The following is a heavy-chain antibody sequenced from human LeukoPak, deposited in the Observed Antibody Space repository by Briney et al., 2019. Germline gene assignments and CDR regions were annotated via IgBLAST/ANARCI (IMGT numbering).Heavy chain of an antibody. J-gene: IGHJ4*02. CDR2: IKQDGSEK. D-gene: IGHD3-16*01. V-gene: IGHV3-7*02. CDR1: GFTFSSYA. Sequence: PGGSLRLSCAASGFTFSSYAMHWVRQAPGKGLEWVANIKQDGSEKKCLDSVKGRFTISRDNAQNSLYLQMNSLRVEDTAVYYCTRSLDEWGQGTLVTVSS. CDR3: TRSLDE.